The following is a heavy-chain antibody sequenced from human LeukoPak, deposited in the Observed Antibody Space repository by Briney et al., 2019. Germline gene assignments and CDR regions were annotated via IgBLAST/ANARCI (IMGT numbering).Heavy chain of an antibody. J-gene: IGHJ4*02. CDR3: ARAVSSSSDPFDY. CDR1: GGSIRSSSYY. Sequence: SETLSLTCTVSGGSIRSSSYYWGWIRQPPGKGLEWIGSIYYSGSTFYNPSLKSRVTISVDTSKNQFSLKLSSVTAADTAVYCCARAVSSSSDPFDYWGQGTLVTVSS. D-gene: IGHD6-6*01. V-gene: IGHV4-39*07. CDR2: IYYSGST.